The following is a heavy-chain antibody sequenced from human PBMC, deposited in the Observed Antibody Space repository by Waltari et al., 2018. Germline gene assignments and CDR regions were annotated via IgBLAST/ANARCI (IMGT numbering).Heavy chain of an antibody. V-gene: IGHV3-30*18. J-gene: IGHJ4*02. CDR1: GFTFRNHV. Sequence: QVQLVESGGDVVQPGRSLRLSCAASGFTFRNHVMPWVRQAPGKGLEWVAVVSYDGGTKYYAESVKGRFTISRDNSKNTLYLQMNSLRAEDTAVYYCAKEVGVSGSSYMSYFDHWGQGSLVTVSS. D-gene: IGHD3-10*01. CDR3: AKEVGVSGSSYMSYFDH. CDR2: VSYDGGTK.